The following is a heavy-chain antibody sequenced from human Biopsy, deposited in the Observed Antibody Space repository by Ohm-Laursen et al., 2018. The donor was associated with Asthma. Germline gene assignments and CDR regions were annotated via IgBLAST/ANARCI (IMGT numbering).Heavy chain of an antibody. J-gene: IGHJ4*02. CDR3: ARKAGSCISRTCYSLDF. CDR2: INSVFGTP. D-gene: IGHD2-2*01. CDR1: GGTFNTYV. V-gene: IGHV1-69*13. Sequence: SVKVSCKSLGGTFNTYVIGWVRQAPGKGLEWMGGINSVFGTPTYPQKFQDRVTITADDSTSTAYMELSSLRSEDTAVYYCARKAGSCISRTCYSLDFWGQGTLVTVSS.